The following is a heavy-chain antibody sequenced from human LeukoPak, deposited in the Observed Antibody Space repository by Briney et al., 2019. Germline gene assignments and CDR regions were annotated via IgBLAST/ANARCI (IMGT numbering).Heavy chain of an antibody. J-gene: IGHJ5*02. V-gene: IGHV1-2*02. CDR3: ARGLSGYSSSRTRWFDP. Sequence: ASVKVSCEASGYTFTGYYMHWVRQAPGQGLEWMGWINPNSGGTNYAQKFQGRVTMTRDTSISTAYMELSSLRSEDTAVYYCARGLSGYSSSRTRWFDPWGQGTLVTVSS. CDR1: GYTFTGYY. D-gene: IGHD6-13*01. CDR2: INPNSGGT.